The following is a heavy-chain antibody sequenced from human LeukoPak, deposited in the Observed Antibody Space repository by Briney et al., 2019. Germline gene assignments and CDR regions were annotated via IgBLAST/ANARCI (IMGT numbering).Heavy chain of an antibody. Sequence: ASVRVSCKASGYTLSGYYIHWVRQAPGQGLEWLGWINPNSGETNYAQKFQGRVTMTEDTSTDTAYMELSSLRSEDTAVYYCATDPVGGGGSYYDYWGQGTLVTVSS. CDR3: ATDPVGGGGSYYDY. J-gene: IGHJ4*02. CDR1: GYTLSGYY. V-gene: IGHV1-2*02. D-gene: IGHD1-26*01. CDR2: INPNSGET.